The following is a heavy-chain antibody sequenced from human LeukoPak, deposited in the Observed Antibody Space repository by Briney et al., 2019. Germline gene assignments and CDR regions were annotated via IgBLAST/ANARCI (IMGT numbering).Heavy chain of an antibody. CDR2: LYYRGST. D-gene: IGHD4-11*01. V-gene: IGHV4-59*01. Sequence: SETLALTCTVSGVSISCYYWSWIPQPPRKGLEWIGYLYYRGSTNYNPSLKSRVTISVDTSKHQISLNLSSVTVADTAVFYCVTTTVRGGYDYWGQGTLVTVSS. J-gene: IGHJ4*02. CDR1: GVSISCYY. CDR3: VTTTVRGGYDY.